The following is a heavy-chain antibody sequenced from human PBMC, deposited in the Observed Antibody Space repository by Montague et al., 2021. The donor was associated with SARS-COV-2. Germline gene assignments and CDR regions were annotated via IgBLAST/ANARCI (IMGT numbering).Heavy chain of an antibody. CDR3: TRECYQLLWSDYYYYGMDV. D-gene: IGHD2-2*01. J-gene: IGHJ6*02. CDR1: GGSFSGYY. Sequence: SETLSLTCAVYGGSFSGYYWSWSCQPPGKGLEWKGESNNSGSSNYNPSPKSRVTISVDTSKNKFSMKLCSVTAAATAVYYCTRECYQLLWSDYYYYGMDVWGQGTTVTVSS. CDR2: SNNSGSS. V-gene: IGHV4-34*01.